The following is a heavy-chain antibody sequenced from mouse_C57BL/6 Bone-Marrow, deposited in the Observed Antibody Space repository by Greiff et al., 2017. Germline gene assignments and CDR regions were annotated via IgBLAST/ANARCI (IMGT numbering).Heavy chain of an antibody. CDR3: ARAPCDYDRDWDFEV. CDR2: IYIGNGYT. J-gene: IGHJ1*03. CDR1: GYTFTSYG. Sequence: VQLQQSGAELVKPGSSVKLSCKASGYTFTSYGINWVKQRPGQGLEWIGYIYIGNGYTEYNEKFKGKTTLTSDTASSTANIQLSSLTSEDSAIYCGARAPCDYDRDWDFEVWGTGATVTASS. D-gene: IGHD2-4*01. V-gene: IGHV1-58*01.